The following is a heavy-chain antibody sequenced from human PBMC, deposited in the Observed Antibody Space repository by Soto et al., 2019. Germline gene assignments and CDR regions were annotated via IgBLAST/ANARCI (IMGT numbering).Heavy chain of an antibody. CDR2: ISSDGGST. Sequence: GGSLRLSCVASGFSFGSYWMHWVRQVQGGGLMWVSRISSDGGSTDYADSVQGRFTTSRDNAKNTLFLQMSSLRAEDTALYYCATLVVRGISTAWPHWGQGTLVTVSS. D-gene: IGHD3-3*02. CDR3: ATLVVRGISTAWPH. V-gene: IGHV3-74*01. CDR1: GFSFGSYW. J-gene: IGHJ4*02.